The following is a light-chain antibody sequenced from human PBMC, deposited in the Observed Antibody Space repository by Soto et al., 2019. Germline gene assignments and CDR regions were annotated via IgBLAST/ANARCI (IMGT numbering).Light chain of an antibody. CDR1: QSVDIN. CDR2: GAS. V-gene: IGKV3D-15*01. CDR3: SEDYNWPPIS. J-gene: IGKJ5*01. Sequence: IVLTHSPCAVSLSPGERASLSCMSSQSVDINLAWYQQKPGQAPRLLIYGASTRATGIPARFSGSGSGTEFTLTISNLQSEDVAVYFCSEDYNWPPISFGQGTRLEIK.